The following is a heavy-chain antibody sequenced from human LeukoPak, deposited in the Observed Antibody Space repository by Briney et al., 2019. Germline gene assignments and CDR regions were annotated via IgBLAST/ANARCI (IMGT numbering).Heavy chain of an antibody. J-gene: IGHJ4*02. D-gene: IGHD3-22*01. Sequence: GASVKVSCKASGYTFTSYDINWVRQATGQGLEWMGWMNPNSGNTGYAQKFQGRVTMTRNTSISTAYMELSSLRSEDTAVYYCAKHYYDSSGYYPSPIFDYWGQGTLVTVSS. CDR3: AKHYYDSSGYYPSPIFDY. CDR2: MNPNSGNT. CDR1: GYTFTSYD. V-gene: IGHV1-8*01.